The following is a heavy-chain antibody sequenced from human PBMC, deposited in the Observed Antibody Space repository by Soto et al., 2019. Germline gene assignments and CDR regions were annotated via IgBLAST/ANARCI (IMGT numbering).Heavy chain of an antibody. V-gene: IGHV5-10-1*01. CDR1: GYIFTSYW. CDR3: ARQQSSKLDYYYYGMDV. CDR2: IDPSDSYT. Sequence: PGESLEICSTGWGYIFTSYWISGVRQMPGKCLEWMGRIDPSDSYTNYSASFQGHVTISADKSISTAYLQCSSLKASDTAMYYCARQQSSKLDYYYYGMDVSRQGTTVTVPS. D-gene: IGHD6-13*01. J-gene: IGHJ6*02.